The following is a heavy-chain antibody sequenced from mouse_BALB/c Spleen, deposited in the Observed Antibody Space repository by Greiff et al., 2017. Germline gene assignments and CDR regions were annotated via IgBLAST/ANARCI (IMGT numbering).Heavy chain of an antibody. D-gene: IGHD2-14*01. J-gene: IGHJ4*01. CDR3: ARDRHYAMDY. CDR1: GFAFSSYD. Sequence: EVQGVESGGGLVKPGGSLKLSCAASGFAFSSYDMSWVRQTPEKRLEWVAYISSGGGSTYYPDTVKGRFTISRDNAKNTLYLQMSSLKSEDTAMYYCARDRHYAMDYWGQGTSVTVSS. CDR2: ISSGGGST. V-gene: IGHV5-12-1*01.